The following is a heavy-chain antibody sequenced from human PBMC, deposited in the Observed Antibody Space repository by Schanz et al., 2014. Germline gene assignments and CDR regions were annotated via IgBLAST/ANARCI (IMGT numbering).Heavy chain of an antibody. Sequence: EVQVLESGEGLVEAGGSLRLSCSASGVTFSSYAMSWVRQASGKGLEWVSYISSTSSYIFYADSVKGRFTISRDNAKNSLYLQMNSLRAEDTAVYYCVPMSIAAHWGQGTLVTVSS. CDR1: GVTFSSYA. D-gene: IGHD6-6*01. V-gene: IGHV3-21*05. CDR3: VPMSIAAH. CDR2: ISSTSSYI. J-gene: IGHJ4*02.